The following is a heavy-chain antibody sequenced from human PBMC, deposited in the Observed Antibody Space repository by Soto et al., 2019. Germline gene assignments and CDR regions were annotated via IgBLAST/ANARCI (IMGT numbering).Heavy chain of an antibody. J-gene: IGHJ5*02. V-gene: IGHV3-48*02. CDR2: ISSSSSTI. D-gene: IGHD6-19*01. CDR3: ASSGYSSGWYPNWFDP. Sequence: PGGSLRLSCAASGFTFSSYSMNWVRQAPGKGLEWVSYISSSSSTIYYADSVKGRFTISRGNAKNSLYLQMNSLRDEDTAVYYCASSGYSSGWYPNWFDPWGQGTLVTVSS. CDR1: GFTFSSYS.